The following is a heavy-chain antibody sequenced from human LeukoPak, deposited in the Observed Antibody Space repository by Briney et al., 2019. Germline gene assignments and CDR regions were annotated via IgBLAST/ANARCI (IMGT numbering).Heavy chain of an antibody. CDR2: ISYDGSNK. CDR3: AKDYLGYCSGGSCYQIVNYFDY. V-gene: IGHV3-30*18. J-gene: IGHJ4*02. Sequence: GGSLRLSCAASGFTFSSYGMHWVRQAPGKGLEWVAVISYDGSNKYYADSVKGRFTISRDNSKNTLYLQMNSLRAEDTAVYYCAKDYLGYCSGGSCYQIVNYFDYWGQGTLVTVSS. CDR1: GFTFSSYG. D-gene: IGHD2-15*01.